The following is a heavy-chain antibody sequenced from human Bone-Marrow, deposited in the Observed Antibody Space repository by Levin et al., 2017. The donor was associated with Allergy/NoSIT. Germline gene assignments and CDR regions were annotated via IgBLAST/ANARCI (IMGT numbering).Heavy chain of an antibody. CDR3: VARSNGMDV. D-gene: IGHD5-12*01. J-gene: IGHJ6*02. CDR2: IYSGGRA. CDR1: EFLVSSTY. Sequence: LSLTCAASEFLVSSTYMSWVRQAPGKGLDWVSVIYSGGRAYYADSVKGRFTVSRDNSKNTLYLQMNSLRAEDTAVYYCVARSNGMDVWGQGTTVTVSS. V-gene: IGHV3-66*01.